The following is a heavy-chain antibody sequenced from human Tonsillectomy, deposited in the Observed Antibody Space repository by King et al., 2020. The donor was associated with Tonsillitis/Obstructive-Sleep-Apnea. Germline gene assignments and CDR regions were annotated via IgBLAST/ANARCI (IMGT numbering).Heavy chain of an antibody. CDR3: AREYYFGSGSHHGPFDI. CDR1: GFTFRSYT. Sequence: VQLVESGGGLVKPGGSLRLSCAASGFTFRSYTINWLRQAPGKGLEWVSSISRSSTYINYADSVKGRFTIARDNAKNSLYLQMNSLRADDATVYFCAREYYFGSGSHHGPFDIWGQGTMVTVSS. CDR2: ISRSSTYI. D-gene: IGHD3-10*01. V-gene: IGHV3-21*01. J-gene: IGHJ3*02.